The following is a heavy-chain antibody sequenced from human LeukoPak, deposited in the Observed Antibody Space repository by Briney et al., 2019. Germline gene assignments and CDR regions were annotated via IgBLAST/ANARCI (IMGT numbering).Heavy chain of an antibody. CDR3: ARGNTGIKAPLDY. D-gene: IGHD1-26*01. CDR2: ISSSSSYI. V-gene: IGHV3-21*01. J-gene: IGHJ4*02. Sequence: PGGSLRLSCAASGFSFSNYAMNWVRQAPGKGLEWVSSISSSSSYIYYADSVKGRFTISRDNAKNSLYLQMNSLRAEDTAVYYCARGNTGIKAPLDYWGQGTLVTVSS. CDR1: GFSFSNYA.